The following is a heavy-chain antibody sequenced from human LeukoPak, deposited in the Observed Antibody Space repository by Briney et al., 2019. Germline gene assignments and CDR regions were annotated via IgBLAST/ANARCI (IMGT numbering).Heavy chain of an antibody. CDR1: GGSISSGGYY. D-gene: IGHD6-19*01. CDR2: IYYSGST. J-gene: IGHJ3*02. V-gene: IGHV4-31*03. Sequence: SQTLSLTCTVSGGSISSGGYYWSWIRQHPGKGLEWIGYIYYSGSTYYNPSLKSRVTISVDTSKNQFSLKLSSVTAADTAVYHCASSGWYQGAFDIWGQGTMVTVSS. CDR3: ASSGWYQGAFDI.